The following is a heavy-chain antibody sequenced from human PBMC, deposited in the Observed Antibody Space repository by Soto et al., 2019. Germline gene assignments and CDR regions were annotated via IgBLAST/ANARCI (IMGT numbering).Heavy chain of an antibody. CDR1: GYTFTSYA. CDR3: ARTTYYYDSSGYYYVLPYFDY. D-gene: IGHD3-22*01. J-gene: IGHJ4*02. Sequence: ASVKVSCKASGYTFTSYAMHWVRQAPGQRLEWMGWINAGNGNTKYSQKFQGRVTITRDTSASTAYMELSSLRSEDTAVYYCARTTYYYDSSGYYYVLPYFDYWGQGTLVTVSS. CDR2: INAGNGNT. V-gene: IGHV1-3*01.